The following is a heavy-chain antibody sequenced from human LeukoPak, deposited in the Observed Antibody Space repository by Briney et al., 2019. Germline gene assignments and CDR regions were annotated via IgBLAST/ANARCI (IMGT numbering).Heavy chain of an antibody. J-gene: IGHJ4*02. CDR2: INPNTGGT. V-gene: IGHV1-2*02. D-gene: IGHD3-3*01. CDR1: GYTFTGYY. CDR3: ARRYDFWSGYPTAFDY. Sequence: ASVKVSCKASGYTFTGYYMYWVRQAPGQGLEWMGFINPNTGGTIYAQKFQARVTMTRDTSISTAYMELRGPISDDTAVYYCARRYDFWSGYPTAFDYWGQGTLVTVSS.